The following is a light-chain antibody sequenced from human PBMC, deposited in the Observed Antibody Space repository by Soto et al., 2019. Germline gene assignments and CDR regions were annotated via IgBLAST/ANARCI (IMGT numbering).Light chain of an antibody. V-gene: IGLV2-14*01. J-gene: IGLJ1*01. CDR3: SSYTTSSTYV. CDR2: EVT. Sequence: QSVLTQPASVSGSPGQSVTISCTGTSNDVGGYNYVSWYQQHLGKAPKLMIYEVTNRPSGISNRFSGSKSGNTASLTISGLQAEDDADYYCSSYTTSSTYVFGTGIKVTVL. CDR1: SNDVGGYNY.